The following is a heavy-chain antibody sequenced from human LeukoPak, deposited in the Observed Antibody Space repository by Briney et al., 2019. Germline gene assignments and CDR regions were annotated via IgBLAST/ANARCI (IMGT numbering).Heavy chain of an antibody. CDR1: GGSISSYY. J-gene: IGHJ4*02. V-gene: IGHV4-4*07. D-gene: IGHD3-10*01. CDR2: IYSSGST. Sequence: SETLSLTCTVSGGSISSYYWSWIRQPAGKGLEWIGRIYSSGSTNYNPSLKSRVTMSVDTSKNQFSLKLSSVTTADTAVYYCARGQAALWFGELWGQGTLVTVSS. CDR3: ARGQAALWFGEL.